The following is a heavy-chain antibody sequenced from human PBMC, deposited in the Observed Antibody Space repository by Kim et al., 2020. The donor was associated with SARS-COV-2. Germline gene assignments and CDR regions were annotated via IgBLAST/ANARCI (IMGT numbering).Heavy chain of an antibody. V-gene: IGHV4-39*01. Sequence: PSLKSRVTISVDTSKNQFSLKLSSVTAADTAVYYCARRLVGATKRGAFDIWGQGTMVTVSS. J-gene: IGHJ3*02. D-gene: IGHD1-26*01. CDR3: ARRLVGATKRGAFDI.